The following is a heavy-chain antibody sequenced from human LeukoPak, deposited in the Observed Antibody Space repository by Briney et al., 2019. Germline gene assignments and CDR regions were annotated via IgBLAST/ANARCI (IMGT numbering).Heavy chain of an antibody. CDR1: GFTFSSYA. Sequence: PGGSLRLSCAASGFTFSSYAMSWVRQAPGKGLEWVSVIYSGGSTYYADSVKGRFTISRDNSKNTLYLQMNSLRAEDTAVYYCARDRGSSGWYGYYYYYGMDVWGQGTTVTVSS. V-gene: IGHV3-53*01. J-gene: IGHJ6*02. D-gene: IGHD6-19*01. CDR3: ARDRGSSGWYGYYYYYGMDV. CDR2: IYSGGST.